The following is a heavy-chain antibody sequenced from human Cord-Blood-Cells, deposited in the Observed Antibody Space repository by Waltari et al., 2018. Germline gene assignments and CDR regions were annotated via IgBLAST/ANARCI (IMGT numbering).Heavy chain of an antibody. CDR2: IYTSGST. CDR1: GGSISSYY. D-gene: IGHD1-7*01. Sequence: QVQLQESGPGLVKPSETLSLTCTVSGGSISSYYWSWIRQPAGQGLEWIGSIYTSGSTNYNPSRKSRVTIAVDTSKNQFSLKRSSVTAADTAVYYCARDNWNYNWFDPWGQGTLVTVSS. V-gene: IGHV4-4*07. CDR3: ARDNWNYNWFDP. J-gene: IGHJ5*02.